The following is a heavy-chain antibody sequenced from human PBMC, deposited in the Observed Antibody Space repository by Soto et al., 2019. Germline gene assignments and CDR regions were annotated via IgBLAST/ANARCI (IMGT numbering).Heavy chain of an antibody. Sequence: QVQLVQSGAEVKKPGASVKVSCKASGYTFTSYDINWVRQATGQGLEWMGWMNPNSGNTGYAQKFQGRVTMTRNTSISTAYIELSSLRSEDTAVYYCASSYYDSSGYYSRPFDYWGQGTLVTVSS. D-gene: IGHD3-22*01. CDR1: GYTFTSYD. CDR2: MNPNSGNT. CDR3: ASSYYDSSGYYSRPFDY. J-gene: IGHJ4*02. V-gene: IGHV1-8*01.